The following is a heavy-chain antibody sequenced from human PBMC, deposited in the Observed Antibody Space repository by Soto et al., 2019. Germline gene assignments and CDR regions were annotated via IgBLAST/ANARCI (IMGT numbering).Heavy chain of an antibody. Sequence: EVQLLESGGGLVQPGGSLRLSCAASGFTFSHYAMTWVRQAPGKGLEWVSAISGSGGDTYYADSVKGRFTISRDNSRSTLDLQMNSLTTEDTAFYYCVKRGITTDYYYYMDVWGKGTTVTVSS. CDR3: VKRGITTDYYYYMDV. V-gene: IGHV3-23*01. J-gene: IGHJ6*03. CDR1: GFTFSHYA. CDR2: ISGSGGDT. D-gene: IGHD3-16*01.